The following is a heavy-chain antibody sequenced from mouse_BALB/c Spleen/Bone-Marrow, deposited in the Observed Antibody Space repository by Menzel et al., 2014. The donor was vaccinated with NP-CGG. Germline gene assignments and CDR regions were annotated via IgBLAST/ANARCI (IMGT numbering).Heavy chain of an antibody. V-gene: IGHV7-3*02. D-gene: IGHD1-1*01. CDR1: GFTFTDYY. CDR2: IRNKANGSTT. J-gene: IGHJ1*01. Sequence: EVKLMESGGGLVQPGGSLKLSCATSGFTFTDYYMSWVRQPPGKALEWLGFIRNKANGSTTEYSASVKGRFTISRDNSQSILCLQMKSLRTEDCATYYCARDKSYGSHWYFDVWGAGTTVTVSS. CDR3: ARDKSYGSHWYFDV.